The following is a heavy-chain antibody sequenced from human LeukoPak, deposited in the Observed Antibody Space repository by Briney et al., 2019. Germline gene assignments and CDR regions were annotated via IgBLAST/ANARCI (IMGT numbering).Heavy chain of an antibody. CDR3: ARDGTYYYGSGSYLIDY. CDR2: IKQDGSEK. CDR1: GFTFSSYW. V-gene: IGHV3-7*01. D-gene: IGHD3-10*01. J-gene: IGHJ4*02. Sequence: SGGSLRLSCAASGFTFSSYWMSWVRQAPGKGLEWVANIKQDGSEKYYVDSVKGRFTISRDNAKNSLYLQMNSLRAEDTAVYYCARDGTYYYGSGSYLIDYWGQGTLVTVSS.